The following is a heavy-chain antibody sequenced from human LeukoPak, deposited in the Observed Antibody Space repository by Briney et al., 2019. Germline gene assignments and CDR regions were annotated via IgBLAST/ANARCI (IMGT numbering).Heavy chain of an antibody. CDR3: AKGVNYDFWSVNYYYYGMDV. CDR2: ISWDSGSI. CDR1: GFTFDDYA. D-gene: IGHD3-3*01. Sequence: SLRLSCAASGFTFDDYAMHWVRQAPGKGLEWVSGISWDSGSIGYADSVKGRFTISRDNAKNSLYLQMNSLRAEDTALYYCAKGVNYDFWSVNYYYYGMDVWGQGTTVTVSS. V-gene: IGHV3-9*01. J-gene: IGHJ6*02.